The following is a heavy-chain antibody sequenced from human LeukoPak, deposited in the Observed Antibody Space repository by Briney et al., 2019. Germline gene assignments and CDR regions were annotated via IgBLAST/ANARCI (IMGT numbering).Heavy chain of an antibody. D-gene: IGHD6-19*01. Sequence: GASVKVSCRASGGTFSSYAISWVRQAPGQGLEWMGRIIPILGIANYAQKFQGRVTITADKSTSTAYMELSSLRSEDTAVYYCARGRIAVAGSKYFDYWGQGTLVTVSS. J-gene: IGHJ4*02. CDR1: GGTFSSYA. CDR2: IIPILGIA. CDR3: ARGRIAVAGSKYFDY. V-gene: IGHV1-69*04.